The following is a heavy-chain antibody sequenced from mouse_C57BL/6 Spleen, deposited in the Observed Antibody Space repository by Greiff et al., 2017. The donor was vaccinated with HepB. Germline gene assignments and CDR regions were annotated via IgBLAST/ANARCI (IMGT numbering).Heavy chain of an antibody. J-gene: IGHJ4*01. CDR3: ARASVPPGAMDY. CDR2: SRNKANDYTT. V-gene: IGHV7-1*01. CDR1: GFTFSDFY. D-gene: IGHD5-1*01. Sequence: DVQLVESGGGLVQSGRSLRLSCATSGFTFSDFYMEWVRQAPGKGLEWIAASRNKANDYTTEYSASVKGRFIVSRDTSQSILYLQMNALRAEDTAIYYCARASVPPGAMDYWGQGTSVTVSS.